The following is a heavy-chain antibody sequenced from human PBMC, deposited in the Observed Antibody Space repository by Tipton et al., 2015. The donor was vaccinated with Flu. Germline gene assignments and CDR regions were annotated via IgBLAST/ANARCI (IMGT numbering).Heavy chain of an antibody. D-gene: IGHD3-9*01. CDR3: ARHDILTGITH. V-gene: IGHV4-38-2*01. Sequence: TLSLTCAVYGGSFSSGYYWGWIRQPPGKGLEWIGSIYHSGSTYYNPSLKSRVTISVDTSKNQFSLKLSSVTAADTAVYYCARHDILTGITHWGQGTLVTVSS. J-gene: IGHJ4*02. CDR1: GGSFSSGYY. CDR2: IYHSGST.